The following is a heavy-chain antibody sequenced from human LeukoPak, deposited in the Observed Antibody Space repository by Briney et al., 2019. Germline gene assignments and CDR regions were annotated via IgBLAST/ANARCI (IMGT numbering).Heavy chain of an antibody. V-gene: IGHV3-23*01. CDR2: ISGSGGST. J-gene: IGHJ4*02. CDR3: ATREGTEDYDILTGRLDY. CDR1: GFTFSSYA. D-gene: IGHD3-9*01. Sequence: GGSLRLSCAAPGFTFSSYAMSWVRQAPGKGLEWVSAISGSGGSTYYADSVKGRFTISRDNSKNTLYLQMNSLRAEDTAVYYCATREGTEDYDILTGRLDYWGQGTLVTVSS.